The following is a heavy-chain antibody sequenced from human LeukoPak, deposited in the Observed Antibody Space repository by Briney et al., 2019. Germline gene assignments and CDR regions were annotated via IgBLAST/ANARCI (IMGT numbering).Heavy chain of an antibody. CDR1: GFTFSSYA. Sequence: GGSLRLSSAASGFTFSSYAMSWVRQAPGKGLEWVSAISGSGGSTYYADSVKGRFTISRDNSKNTLYLQMNSLRAEDTAVYYCAKVEVWNYRGWFDPWGQGTLVTVSS. D-gene: IGHD1-7*01. J-gene: IGHJ5*02. CDR3: AKVEVWNYRGWFDP. V-gene: IGHV3-23*01. CDR2: ISGSGGST.